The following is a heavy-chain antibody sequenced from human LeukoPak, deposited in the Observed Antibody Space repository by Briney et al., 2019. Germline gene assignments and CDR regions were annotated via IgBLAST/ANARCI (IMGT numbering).Heavy chain of an antibody. D-gene: IGHD2-8*01. CDR2: ISAYNGKT. CDR1: GYTFTSYG. V-gene: IGHV1-18*01. CDR3: ARAEVGLTVLSVALTHFQH. Sequence: GASVKVSCKASGYTFTSYGINWVRQAPGQGLEWMGWISAYNGKTNYAQKFRGRVTMTRDTSTRTAYMDLRSLRSDDTALYYCARAEVGLTVLSVALTHFQHWGQGTLVIVSS. J-gene: IGHJ1*01.